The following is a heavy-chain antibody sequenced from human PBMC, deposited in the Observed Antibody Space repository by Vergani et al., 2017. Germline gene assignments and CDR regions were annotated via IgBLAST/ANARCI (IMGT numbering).Heavy chain of an antibody. J-gene: IGHJ5*02. V-gene: IGHV1-8*03. CDR1: GYTFTSYD. CDR3: ARTPYYYDSIGPLWFDP. CDR2: MNPNSGNT. Sequence: QVQLVQSGAEVKKPGASVKVSCKASGYTFTSYDINWVRQATGQGLEWMGWMNPNSGNTGYAQKFQGRVTITRNTSISTAYMELSSLRSEDTAVYYCARTPYYYDSIGPLWFDPWGQGTLVTVSS. D-gene: IGHD3-22*01.